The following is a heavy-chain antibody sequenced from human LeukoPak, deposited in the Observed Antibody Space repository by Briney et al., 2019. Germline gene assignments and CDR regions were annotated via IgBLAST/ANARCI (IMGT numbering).Heavy chain of an antibody. V-gene: IGHV7-4-1*02. CDR1: GYSFTYYP. J-gene: IGHJ4*02. Sequence: GASVKVSCKASGYSFTYYPLNWVRQAPGQGLEWMGWINTNTGNPTYAQGFTGRFVFSLDTSVSTAYLQISSLKAEDTAVYYCAREGNLYYDFWSGYPGPFWGQGTLVTVSS. D-gene: IGHD3-3*01. CDR2: INTNTGNP. CDR3: AREGNLYYDFWSGYPGPF.